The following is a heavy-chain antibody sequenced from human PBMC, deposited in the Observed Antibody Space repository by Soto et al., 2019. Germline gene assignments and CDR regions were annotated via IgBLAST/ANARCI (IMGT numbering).Heavy chain of an antibody. CDR1: GYTFTSYA. D-gene: IGHD3-10*01. CDR2: INAGNGNT. V-gene: IGHV1-3*01. CDR3: ARVTMVRGVIGPPIDY. Sequence: QVQLVQSGAEVKKPGASVKVSCKASGYTFTSYAMHWVRQAPGQRLEWMGWINAGNGNTKYSQKFQGRVTITRDTSASTAYMELSSLRSEDTAVYYCARVTMVRGVIGPPIDYWGQGTLVTVSS. J-gene: IGHJ4*02.